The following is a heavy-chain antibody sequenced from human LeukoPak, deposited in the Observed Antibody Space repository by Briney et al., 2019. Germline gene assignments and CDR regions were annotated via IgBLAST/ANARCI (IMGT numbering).Heavy chain of an antibody. V-gene: IGHV1-2*02. CDR3: ARRYYDSSGYYYFDY. D-gene: IGHD3-22*01. CDR2: INPNSGGT. CDR1: GYTFTGYY. J-gene: IGHJ4*02. Sequence: ASVKVSCKASGYTFTGYYMHWVRQAPGQGLERMGWINPNSGGTNYAQKFQGRVTMTRDTSISTAYMELSRLRSDDTAVYYCARRYYDSSGYYYFDYWGQGTLVTVSS.